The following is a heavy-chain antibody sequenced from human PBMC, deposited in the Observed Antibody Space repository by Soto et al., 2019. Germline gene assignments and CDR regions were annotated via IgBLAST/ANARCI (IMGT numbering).Heavy chain of an antibody. D-gene: IGHD6-19*01. V-gene: IGHV2-26*01. J-gene: IGHJ4*02. Sequence: QVTLKESGPVLVKPTEALTLTCTVSGFSLSDSGMGVSWIRQPPGKALEWLAHIFPNDEKSYSTSLKSRLTXSXDXXKSQVVLTMTNMDPVDTATYYCARVSSGWYGVLDYWGQGTLVTVSS. CDR3: ARVSSGWYGVLDY. CDR2: IFPNDEK. CDR1: GFSLSDSGMG.